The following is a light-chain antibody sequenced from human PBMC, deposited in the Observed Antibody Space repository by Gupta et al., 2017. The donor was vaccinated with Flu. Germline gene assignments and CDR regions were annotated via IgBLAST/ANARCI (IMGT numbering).Light chain of an antibody. J-gene: IGLJ1*01. Sequence: QSAPTQPRSVSGSPGQSVTISCTGSSNDVGGSKRVSWYQQRPGKPPKLALYDVTGRPAGVPGRFSGSKSGNTASLTISGRQADDEDDYYCSSHAGRVTWVFGTGTTVTVL. V-gene: IGLV2-11*01. CDR3: SSHAGRVTWV. CDR2: DVT. CDR1: SNDVGGSKR.